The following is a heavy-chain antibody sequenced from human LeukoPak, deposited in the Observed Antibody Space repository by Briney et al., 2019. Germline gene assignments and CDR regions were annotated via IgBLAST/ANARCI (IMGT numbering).Heavy chain of an antibody. CDR3: ARMMSIPVAGHRPLFDY. CDR1: GYTFTSYG. J-gene: IGHJ4*02. CDR2: ISAYNGNT. D-gene: IGHD6-19*01. V-gene: IGHV1-18*01. Sequence: GASVKVSCKASGYTFTSYGINWVRQAPGQGLEWMGWISAYNGNTNYAQKLQDRVTMTTDTSTSTAYMELRSLRSDDTAIYYCARMMSIPVAGHRPLFDYRGQGTLVTVSS.